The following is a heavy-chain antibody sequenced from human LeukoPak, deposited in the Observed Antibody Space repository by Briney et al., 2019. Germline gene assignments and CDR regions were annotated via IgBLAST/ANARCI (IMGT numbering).Heavy chain of an antibody. D-gene: IGHD3-3*01. CDR1: GYTFTGYY. Sequence: ASVKVSCKASGYTFTGYYMHWVRQAPGQGLEWMGWMNPNSGNTGYAQKFQGRVTITRNTSISTAYMELSSLRSEDTAVYYCARSLWSGYCDVWGKGTTVTVSS. CDR2: MNPNSGNT. CDR3: ARSLWSGYCDV. J-gene: IGHJ6*04. V-gene: IGHV1-8*03.